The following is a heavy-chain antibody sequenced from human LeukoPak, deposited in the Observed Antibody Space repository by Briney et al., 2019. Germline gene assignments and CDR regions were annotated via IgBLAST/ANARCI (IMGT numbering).Heavy chain of an antibody. V-gene: IGHV3-21*01. CDR2: ISSGSSYI. D-gene: IGHD4-17*01. Sequence: GGSLRLSCAASGFTFSSYSMNWVRQAPGKGLEWISSISSGSSYIHCADQVKGRFTISRDNAKNSLYLQMNSLRDEDTAVYYCARDSHYGDFLFDYWGQGTLVTVSS. J-gene: IGHJ4*02. CDR1: GFTFSSYS. CDR3: ARDSHYGDFLFDY.